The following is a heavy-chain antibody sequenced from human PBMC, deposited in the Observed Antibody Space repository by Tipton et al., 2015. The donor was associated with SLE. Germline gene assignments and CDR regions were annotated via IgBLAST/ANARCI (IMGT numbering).Heavy chain of an antibody. J-gene: IGHJ6*02. V-gene: IGHV4-4*07. CDR1: GDSMNSYY. CDR3: ARARFHLEHYYYAMDV. Sequence: TLSLTCTVSGDSMNSYYWTWIRQPAGKGLEWIGHIYTSGTTYYNPSLKSRVTMSVDMSKNQFSLRLTSVTAADTAVYYCARARFHLEHYYYAMDVWGQGTTVTVSS. D-gene: IGHD3-3*01. CDR2: IYTSGTT.